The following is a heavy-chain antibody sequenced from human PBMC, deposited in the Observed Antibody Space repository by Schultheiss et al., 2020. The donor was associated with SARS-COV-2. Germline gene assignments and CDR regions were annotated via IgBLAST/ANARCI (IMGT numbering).Heavy chain of an antibody. Sequence: SETLSLTCTVSGVSISSSGYYWGWIRQPPGEGLEWIGYIYYSGSTHPFFKSRVTISVDRSKNQFSLKLSSVTAADTAVYYCARPRSYYSHGDAFDIWGQGTMVTVSS. CDR1: GVSISSSGYY. V-gene: IGHV4-61*05. D-gene: IGHD3-10*01. CDR2: IYYSGST. J-gene: IGHJ3*02. CDR3: ARPRSYYSHGDAFDI.